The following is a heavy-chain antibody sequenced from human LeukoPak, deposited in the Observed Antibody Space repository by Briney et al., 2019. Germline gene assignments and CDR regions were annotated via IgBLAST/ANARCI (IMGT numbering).Heavy chain of an antibody. CDR1: GFTFDDYA. V-gene: IGHV3-43D*04. J-gene: IGHJ6*03. CDR3: AKARSGDYYYMDV. D-gene: IGHD3-10*01. Sequence: PGGSLRLSCAAPGFTFDDYAMHWVRQAPGKGLEWVSLISWDGGSTYYADSVKGRFTISRDNSKNSLYLQMNSLRAEDTALYYCAKARSGDYYYMDVWGKGTTVTVSS. CDR2: ISWDGGST.